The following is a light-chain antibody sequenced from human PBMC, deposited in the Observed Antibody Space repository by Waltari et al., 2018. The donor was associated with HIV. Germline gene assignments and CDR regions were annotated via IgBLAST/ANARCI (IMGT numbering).Light chain of an antibody. Sequence: SSELTQDPVVSVALGQTVRISCQGDSHRKYYTYWYQQQQGQATAPVIYDKNNRPSGIPARFSGASSGDTASLTITGAQAEDEADDYCHSRDSAANLRVVFGGGTRVTVL. CDR3: HSRDSAANLRVV. CDR2: DKN. CDR1: SHRKYY. V-gene: IGLV3-19*01. J-gene: IGLJ2*01.